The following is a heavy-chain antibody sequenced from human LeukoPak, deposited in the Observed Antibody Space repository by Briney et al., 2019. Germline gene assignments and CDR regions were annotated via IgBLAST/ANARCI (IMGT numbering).Heavy chain of an antibody. J-gene: IGHJ5*02. Sequence: SETLSLTCTVSGGSISSYYWSWIRQPPGKGLEWIGYIYYSGSTNYNPSLKSRVTISVDTSKNQFSLKLSSVTAADTAVYYCARVRTGYSSGGNWFDPWGQGTLVIVSS. CDR2: IYYSGST. D-gene: IGHD6-19*01. CDR1: GGSISSYY. V-gene: IGHV4-59*01. CDR3: ARVRTGYSSGGNWFDP.